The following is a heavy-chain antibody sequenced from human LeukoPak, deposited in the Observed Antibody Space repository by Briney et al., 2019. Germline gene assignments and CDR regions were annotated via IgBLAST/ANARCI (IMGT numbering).Heavy chain of an antibody. CDR1: GFTFGDYA. V-gene: IGHV3-49*04. Sequence: PGGSLRLSCKPSGFTFGDYAMSWVRLAPGKGLEWIGFIRSRTYGGTTEYAASVKGRFTISRDDSKSIAYLQMNSLKTEDTAVYYCTRAARRDYVWGSFRPPFDYWGQGTLVTASS. J-gene: IGHJ4*02. D-gene: IGHD3-16*02. CDR3: TRAARRDYVWGSFRPPFDY. CDR2: IRSRTYGGTT.